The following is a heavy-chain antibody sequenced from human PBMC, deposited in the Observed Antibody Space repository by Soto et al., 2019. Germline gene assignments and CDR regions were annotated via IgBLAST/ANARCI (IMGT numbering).Heavy chain of an antibody. Sequence: GGSLRLSCVASGFTFSSYGMHWVRQAPGKGLEWVAVIWYDGSNKYYADSVKGRFTISRDNSKNTLYLQMNSLRAEDTAVYYCARVKKGYSSSWPDYWGQGTLVTVSS. D-gene: IGHD6-13*01. J-gene: IGHJ4*02. V-gene: IGHV3-33*01. CDR3: ARVKKGYSSSWPDY. CDR1: GFTFSSYG. CDR2: IWYDGSNK.